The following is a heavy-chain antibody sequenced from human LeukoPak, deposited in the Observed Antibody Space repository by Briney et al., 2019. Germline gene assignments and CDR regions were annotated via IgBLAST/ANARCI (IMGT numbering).Heavy chain of an antibody. CDR2: ISSSGSTI. Sequence: GGSPRLSFAASGFTFSSYEMNWVRQAPGKGLEWVSYISSSGSTIYYADSVKGRFTISRDNSKNTLYLQMNSLRAEDTAVYYCAKDPYDYYDSSGYYYEPYFDYWGQGTLVTVSS. CDR3: AKDPYDYYDSSGYYYEPYFDY. V-gene: IGHV3-48*03. D-gene: IGHD3-22*01. J-gene: IGHJ4*02. CDR1: GFTFSSYE.